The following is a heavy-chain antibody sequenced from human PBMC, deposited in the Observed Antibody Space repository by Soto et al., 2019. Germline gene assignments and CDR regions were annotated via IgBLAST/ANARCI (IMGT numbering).Heavy chain of an antibody. CDR2: IKSEPDGGTI. V-gene: IGHV3-15*05. Sequence: EVQLVESGGGLVKPGGSLRLSCAASGFTFSNAWMTWVRQPPGKGLEWVGQIKSEPDGGTIDYATPVKGRFTISRDDSKNTLYLQMKNLNTEDTGVYYCTTSWEWEKLYFDYWGQGTLVTVSS. D-gene: IGHD1-26*01. CDR3: TTSWEWEKLYFDY. J-gene: IGHJ4*02. CDR1: GFTFSNAW.